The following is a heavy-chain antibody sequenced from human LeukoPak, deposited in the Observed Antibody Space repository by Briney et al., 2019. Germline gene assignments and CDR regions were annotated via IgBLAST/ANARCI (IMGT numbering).Heavy chain of an antibody. CDR3: ARGWLADTTVVTPYNY. V-gene: IGHV1-69*13. J-gene: IGHJ4*02. CDR2: ITPMFGTS. CDR1: GGTFSSYD. D-gene: IGHD4-23*01. Sequence: SVTVSCKASGGTFSSYDFSWVRQAPGQGLEWMGGITPMFGTSKHAQKFQGRVTITAVESLRTVYMELSSLRSEDTAVYYCARGWLADTTVVTPYNYWGQGTLVTVSS.